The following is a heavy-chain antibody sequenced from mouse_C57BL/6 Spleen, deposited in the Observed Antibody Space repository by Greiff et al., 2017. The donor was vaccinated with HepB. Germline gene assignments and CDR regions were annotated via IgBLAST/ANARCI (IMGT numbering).Heavy chain of an antibody. CDR3: ARLYDFHYAMDY. J-gene: IGHJ4*01. CDR1: GYTFTDYN. CDR2: INPNNGGT. Sequence: EVQLKESGPELVKPGASVKIPCKASGYTFTDYNMDWVKQSHGKSLEWIGDINPNNGGTIYNQKFKGKATLTVDKSSSTAYMELRSLTSEDTAVYYCARLYDFHYAMDYWGQGTSVTVSS. D-gene: IGHD2-3*01. V-gene: IGHV1-18*01.